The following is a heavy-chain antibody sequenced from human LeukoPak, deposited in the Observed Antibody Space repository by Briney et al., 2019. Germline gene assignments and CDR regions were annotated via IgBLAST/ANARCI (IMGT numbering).Heavy chain of an antibody. CDR1: GGSISSDY. CDR2: ISYSWTT. Sequence: PSETLSLTCNVSGGSISSDYWSWIRQPPGKGLEWIGYISYSWTTNYNPSLKSRGSISLDTSKNTFSLKVTSVITADTAVYYCARGGHSGSYPLVEYFQHWGQGTLVTVSS. CDR3: ARGGHSGSYPLVEYFQH. D-gene: IGHD3-10*01. J-gene: IGHJ1*01. V-gene: IGHV4-59*13.